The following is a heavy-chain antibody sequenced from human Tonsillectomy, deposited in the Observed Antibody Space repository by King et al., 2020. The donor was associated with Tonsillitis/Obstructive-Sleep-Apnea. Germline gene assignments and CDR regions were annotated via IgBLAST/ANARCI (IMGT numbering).Heavy chain of an antibody. Sequence: VQLVESGGGVVQPGRSLRLSCVASGFTFSSYAMHWVRQAPGKGLEWVAVISYDGSNKYYADSVKGRFAISRDNPKNTLYLQMNSLRAEDTAVYYCARDDIGITMVQEVIIDWGQGTLVTVSS. D-gene: IGHD3-10*01. V-gene: IGHV3-30*01. CDR2: ISYDGSNK. J-gene: IGHJ4*02. CDR3: ARDDIGITMVQEVIID. CDR1: GFTFSSYA.